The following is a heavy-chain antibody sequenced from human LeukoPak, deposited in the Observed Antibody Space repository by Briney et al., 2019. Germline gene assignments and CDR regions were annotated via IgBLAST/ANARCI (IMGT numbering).Heavy chain of an antibody. D-gene: IGHD6-13*01. CDR3: AREGTYEQQLVNGAFDY. V-gene: IGHV6-1*01. Sequence: SQTLSRTCASSGDSVSSNSAAWNWIRQSPSRSLEWLGRTYYRSKWYNDYAVSVKSRITINPDTSKNQFSLQLNSVTPEDTAVYYCAREGTYEQQLVNGAFDYWGQGTLVTVSS. CDR1: GDSVSSNSAA. J-gene: IGHJ4*02. CDR2: TYYRSKWYN.